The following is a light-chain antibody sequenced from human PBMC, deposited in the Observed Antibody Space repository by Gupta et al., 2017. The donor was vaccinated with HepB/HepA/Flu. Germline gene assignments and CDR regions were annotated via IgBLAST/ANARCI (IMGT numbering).Light chain of an antibody. J-gene: IGKJ3*01. CDR3: QHDCNSRFT. V-gene: IGKV3-20*01. Sequence: ELVLTQSPGTLSLSPGQRATLSCRASQSISSTYLAWYQQKPGQAPRLLIYGASSRATGIPDRFSGSGSGTDFTLTISRLEPADFAVYYCQHDCNSRFTFGHGTKVDIK. CDR2: GAS. CDR1: QSISSTY.